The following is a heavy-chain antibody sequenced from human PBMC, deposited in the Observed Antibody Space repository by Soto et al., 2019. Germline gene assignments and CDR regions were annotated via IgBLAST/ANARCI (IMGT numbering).Heavy chain of an antibody. CDR2: IYYSGST. Sequence: QLQLQESGPGLVKPSETLSLTCTVSGGSISSSSYYWGWIRQPPGKGLEWIGSIYYSGSTYYNPSLKSRVTISVDTSKNQFSLKLSSVTAADTAVYYCATLMVRGVHFIDYWGQGTLVTVSS. D-gene: IGHD3-10*01. CDR1: GGSISSSSYY. V-gene: IGHV4-39*01. CDR3: ATLMVRGVHFIDY. J-gene: IGHJ4*02.